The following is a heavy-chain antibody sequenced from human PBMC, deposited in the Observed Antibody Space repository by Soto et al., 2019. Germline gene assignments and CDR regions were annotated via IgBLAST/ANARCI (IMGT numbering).Heavy chain of an antibody. D-gene: IGHD6-13*01. V-gene: IGHV1-2*02. CDR1: GFTFSAYY. CDR3: ARSLLDEYSSSWRSAYYGMDV. Sequence: ASVKVSCKASGFTFSAYYIYWVRQAPGQGLEWIGWINPDSGGTNNAQKFQGRVTMTRDTSTSTVYMELSALIPDDTAVYYCARSLLDEYSSSWRSAYYGMDVWGQGTTVTVSS. J-gene: IGHJ6*02. CDR2: INPDSGGT.